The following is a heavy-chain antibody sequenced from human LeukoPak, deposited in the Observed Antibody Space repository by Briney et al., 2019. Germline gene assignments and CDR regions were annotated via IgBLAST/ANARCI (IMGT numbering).Heavy chain of an antibody. CDR1: GYTFTGYY. V-gene: IGHV1-2*02. J-gene: IGHJ4*02. Sequence: ASVRDSCKDSGYTFTGYYMRWVRQALGEGVEWMGWINPDSGGTNYAQKFQGRVTMTRDTTISTAYMELSRLRSDDTAVYYCARCRRECSGGSCYWYYFDYWGQGTLVTVSS. D-gene: IGHD2-15*01. CDR2: INPDSGGT. CDR3: ARCRRECSGGSCYWYYFDY.